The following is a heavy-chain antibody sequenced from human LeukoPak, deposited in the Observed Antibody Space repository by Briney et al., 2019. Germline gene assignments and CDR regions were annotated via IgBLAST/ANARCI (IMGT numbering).Heavy chain of an antibody. CDR3: ARDCSGGSCYGAFDI. CDR2: IYDSGST. Sequence: SETLSLTCTVSGGSISSSSYYWSWIRQPPGKGLEWIGYIYDSGSTYYNPSLKSRITISVDTSENRFSLKLSSVTATDTAAYYCARDCSGGSCYGAFDIWGQGTMVTVSS. CDR1: GGSISSSSYY. V-gene: IGHV4-30-4*01. D-gene: IGHD2-15*01. J-gene: IGHJ3*02.